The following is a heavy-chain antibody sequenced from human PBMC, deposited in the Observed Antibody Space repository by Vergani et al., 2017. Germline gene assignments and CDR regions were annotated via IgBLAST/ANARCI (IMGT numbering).Heavy chain of an antibody. D-gene: IGHD5-12*01. V-gene: IGHV3-23*01. J-gene: IGHJ6*02. CDR1: GFTFNHSA. CDR3: AKANPRTSGYDYIYYYHAIDV. CDR2: ISGSGCST. Sequence: EVQLLEAGGNLVQPGGSLRLSCATSGFTFNHSAMNWVPQAPGKGLDWVSCISGSGCSTFYAGSVKGRFTISSDSSKNTLYLQMNSLNAGDTTVYYWAKANPRTSGYDYIYYYHAIDVWGQGTTVTVSS.